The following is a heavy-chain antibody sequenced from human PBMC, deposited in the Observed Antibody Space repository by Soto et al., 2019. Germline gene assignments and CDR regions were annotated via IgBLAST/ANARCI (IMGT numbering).Heavy chain of an antibody. V-gene: IGHV1-69*01. CDR3: ARGQFHHVSNYYYALRV. CDR1: GGTFSSYA. Sequence: QVQLVQSGAEVKKPGSSVKVSCKASGGTFSSYAISWVRQAPGQGLEWMGGFIPMFNRPHSARKFQGRVTITADESTSTDYMDLSSLRSEDTAVYYCARGQFHHVSNYYYALRVWGQGTTVTVSS. J-gene: IGHJ6*02. CDR2: FIPMFNRP.